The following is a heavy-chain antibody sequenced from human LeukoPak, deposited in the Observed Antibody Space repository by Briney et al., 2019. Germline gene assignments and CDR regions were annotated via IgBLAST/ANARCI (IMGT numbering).Heavy chain of an antibody. V-gene: IGHV3-23*01. D-gene: IGHD1-1*01. CDR1: GLIFRNFV. CDR3: AKGAWRTFFDY. Sequence: GGSLRISCTASGLIFRNFVMTWVRQAPGKGLEWVASIGGSDGTTDYAGSVKDRFTISRDNSRNTLYLQMNFLRVEDMAIYYCAKGAWRTFFDYWGQGTLVTVSS. CDR2: IGGSDGTT. J-gene: IGHJ4*02.